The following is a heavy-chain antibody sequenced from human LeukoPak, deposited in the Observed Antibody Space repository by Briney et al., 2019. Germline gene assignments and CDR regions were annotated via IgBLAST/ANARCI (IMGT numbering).Heavy chain of an antibody. CDR1: GGPISSGDYY. CDR3: ARAVGYCSSTSCYVRKSAYYFDY. Sequence: SQTLSLTCTVSGGPISSGDYYWSWIRQPPGKGLEWIGYIYYSGSTYYNPSLKSRVTISVDTSKNQFSLKLSSVTAADTAVYYCARAVGYCSSTSCYVRKSAYYFDYWGQGTLVTVSS. CDR2: IYYSGST. V-gene: IGHV4-30-4*01. J-gene: IGHJ4*02. D-gene: IGHD2-2*03.